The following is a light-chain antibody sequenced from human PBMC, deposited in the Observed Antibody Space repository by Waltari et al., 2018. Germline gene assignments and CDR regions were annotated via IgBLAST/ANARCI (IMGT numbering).Light chain of an antibody. CDR3: QVWDSTTDHRV. Sequence: SYVLTQPPSVSVAPGKTARITCGGNNIGDENVHWYQQKPGQAPVGVIYYNSDRPSGMYGRFTGSNSGNTATLTIRRVEAGDEADYYCQVWDSTTDHRVFGTGTKVTVL. CDR2: YNS. CDR1: NIGDEN. J-gene: IGLJ1*01. V-gene: IGLV3-21*04.